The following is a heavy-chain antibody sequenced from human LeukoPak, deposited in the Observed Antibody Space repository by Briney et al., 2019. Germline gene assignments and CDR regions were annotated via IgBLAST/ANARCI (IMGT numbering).Heavy chain of an antibody. CDR1: GFTFSSYA. CDR2: ISYDGSNK. CDR3: ARGYSSSWYGHFDY. J-gene: IGHJ4*02. Sequence: GRSLRLSCAASGFTFSSYAMHWVRQAPGKGLEWVAVISYDGSNKYYADSVKGRFTISRDNSKNTLYLQMNSLRAEDTAVYYCARGYSSSWYGHFDYWGLGTLVTVSS. D-gene: IGHD6-13*01. V-gene: IGHV3-30-3*01.